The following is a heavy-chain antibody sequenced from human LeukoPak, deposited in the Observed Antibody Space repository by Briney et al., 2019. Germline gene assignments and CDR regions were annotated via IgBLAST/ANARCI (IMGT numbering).Heavy chain of an antibody. Sequence: SVKVSCKASGGTFSSYAISWVRQAPGQGLEWMGRITPILGIANYAQKFQGRVTITADKSTSTAYMELSSLRSEDTAVYYCARAPTYSSGWSWGQGTLVTVSS. V-gene: IGHV1-69*04. J-gene: IGHJ4*02. CDR3: ARAPTYSSGWS. CDR2: ITPILGIA. CDR1: GGTFSSYA. D-gene: IGHD6-19*01.